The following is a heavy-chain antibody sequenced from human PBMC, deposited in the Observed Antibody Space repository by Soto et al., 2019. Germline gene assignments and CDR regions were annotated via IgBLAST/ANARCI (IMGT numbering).Heavy chain of an antibody. CDR1: GGSISSSSYY. Sequence: SETLSLTCTVSGGSISSSSYYWGWIRQPPGKGLEWIGSIYYSGSTYYNPSLKSRVTISVDTSKNQFSLKLSSVTAADTAVYYCARLNLHLGELSPDERDTHHFDYWGQGTLVTVSS. D-gene: IGHD3-16*02. J-gene: IGHJ4*02. V-gene: IGHV4-39*01. CDR3: ARLNLHLGELSPDERDTHHFDY. CDR2: IYYSGST.